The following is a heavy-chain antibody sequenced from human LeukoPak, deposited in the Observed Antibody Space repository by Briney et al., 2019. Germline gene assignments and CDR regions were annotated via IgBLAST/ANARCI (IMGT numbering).Heavy chain of an antibody. D-gene: IGHD4-11*01. Sequence: SETLSLTCTVSGGSISSSSYYWGWIRQPPGKGLEWIGYIYYSGSTNYNPSLKSRVAISVDTSKNQFSLKVSSVTAADTAVYYCARVGTTVTTNWFDPWGQGTLVTVSS. CDR3: ARVGTTVTTNWFDP. CDR1: GGSISSSSYY. V-gene: IGHV4-61*05. CDR2: IYYSGST. J-gene: IGHJ5*02.